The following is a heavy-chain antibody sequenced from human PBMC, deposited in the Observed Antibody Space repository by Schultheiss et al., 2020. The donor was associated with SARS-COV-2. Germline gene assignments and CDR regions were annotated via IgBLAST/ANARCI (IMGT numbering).Heavy chain of an antibody. V-gene: IGHV3-48*04. CDR1: GFTFSSYA. Sequence: GGSLRLSCAASGFTFSSYAMSWVRQAPGKGLEWVSYISSSSSTIYYADSVKGRFTISRDNAKNSLYLQMNSLRAEDTAVYYCASGYDSSGYYYLYFQHWGQGTRVTVSS. CDR3: ASGYDSSGYYYLYFQH. J-gene: IGHJ1*01. CDR2: ISSSSSTI. D-gene: IGHD3-22*01.